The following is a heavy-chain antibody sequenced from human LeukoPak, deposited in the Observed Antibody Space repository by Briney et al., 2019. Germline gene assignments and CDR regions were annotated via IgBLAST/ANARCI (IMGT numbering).Heavy chain of an antibody. Sequence: GGSLRLSCAASGFTFSSYAMNWVRQAPGKGLEWVSTISGSGGSTYYADSVKGRITISKDNSKNTLYLQMNSLRAGDTAVYYCTRGSYYYGSGWGQGTLVTVSS. D-gene: IGHD3-10*01. CDR3: TRGSYYYGSG. J-gene: IGHJ4*02. CDR1: GFTFSSYA. V-gene: IGHV3-23*01. CDR2: ISGSGGST.